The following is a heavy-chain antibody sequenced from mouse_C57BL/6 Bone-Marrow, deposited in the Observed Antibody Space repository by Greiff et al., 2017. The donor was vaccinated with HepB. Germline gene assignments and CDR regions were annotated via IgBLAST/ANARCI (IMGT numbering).Heavy chain of an antibody. D-gene: IGHD3-2*02. J-gene: IGHJ2*01. CDR1: GFTFSSYG. Sequence: EVNVVESGGDLVKPGGSLKLSCAASGFTFSSYGMSWVRQTPDKRLEWVATISSGGSYTYYPDSVKGRFTISRDNAKNTLYLQMSSLKSEDTAMYYCARQGQLRLLGFDYWGQGTTLTVSS. CDR3: ARQGQLRLLGFDY. CDR2: ISSGGSYT. V-gene: IGHV5-6*01.